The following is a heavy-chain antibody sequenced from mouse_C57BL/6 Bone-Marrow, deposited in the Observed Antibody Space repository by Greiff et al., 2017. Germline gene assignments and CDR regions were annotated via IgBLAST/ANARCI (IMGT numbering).Heavy chain of an antibody. Sequence: QVQLQPSGPELVKPGASVKISCKASGYAFSSSWMNWVKQRPGKGLEWIGRIYPGDGDTNYNGKFKGKATLTADKSSSTAYMQLSSLTSEDSAVYFCVLLGGYFDVWGTGTTVTVSS. J-gene: IGHJ1*03. CDR1: GYAFSSSW. CDR3: VLLGGYFDV. V-gene: IGHV1-82*01. CDR2: IYPGDGDT. D-gene: IGHD1-1*01.